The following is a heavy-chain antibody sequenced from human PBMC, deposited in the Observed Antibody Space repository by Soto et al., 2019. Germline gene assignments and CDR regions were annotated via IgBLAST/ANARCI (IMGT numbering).Heavy chain of an antibody. CDR1: GFTVSNNY. CDR2: IYSGGYT. J-gene: IGHJ5*02. D-gene: IGHD1-26*01. Sequence: GGSLRLSCAVSGFTVSNNYMSWVRQAPGKGLEGVSVIYSGGYTAYGDSVKGRFTISRDNSKNTLYLQMNSLRADDTAVYYCGREGPNGYIPYYIETWGQGVPVTVSS. V-gene: IGHV3-53*01. CDR3: GREGPNGYIPYYIET.